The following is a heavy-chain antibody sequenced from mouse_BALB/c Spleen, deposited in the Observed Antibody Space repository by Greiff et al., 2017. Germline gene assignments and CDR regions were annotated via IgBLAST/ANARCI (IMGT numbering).Heavy chain of an antibody. CDR2: INPGSGGT. V-gene: IGHV1-54*01. Sequence: VQLQQSGAELVRPGTSVKVSCKASGYPFTNYLIEWVKQRPGQGLEWIGVINPGSGGTNYNEKFKGKATLTADKSSSTAYMQLSSLTSDDSAVYFCARSDYNWYFDVWGAGTTVTVSS. CDR1: GYPFTNYL. D-gene: IGHD2-4*01. J-gene: IGHJ1*01. CDR3: ARSDYNWYFDV.